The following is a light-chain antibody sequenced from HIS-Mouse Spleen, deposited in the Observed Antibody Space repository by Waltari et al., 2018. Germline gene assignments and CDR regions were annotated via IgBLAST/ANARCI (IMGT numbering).Light chain of an antibody. J-gene: IGKJ1*01. CDR2: AAS. CDR3: QQSYSTPQWT. CDR1: QSISSY. Sequence: DIQMTQSPSSLCASVGDRVTITCRASQSISSYLNWYQQKPGKAPKLLIYAASRWQSGVPSRFSGSGSGTDFTLTISSLQPEDFATYYCQQSYSTPQWTFGQRTKVEIK. V-gene: IGKV1-39*01.